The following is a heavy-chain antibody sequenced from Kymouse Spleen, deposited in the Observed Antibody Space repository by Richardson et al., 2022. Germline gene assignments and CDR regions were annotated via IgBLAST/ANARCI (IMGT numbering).Heavy chain of an antibody. Sequence: EVQLVESGGGLVQPGGSLRLSCAASGFTFSSYWMSWVRQAPGKGLEWVANIKQDGSEKYYVDSVKGRFTISRDNAKNSLYLQMNSLRAEDTAVYYCARATMVRDYYYGMDVWGQGTTVTVSS. V-gene: IGHV3-7*01. CDR1: GFTFSSYW. CDR2: IKQDGSEK. J-gene: IGHJ6*02. D-gene: IGHD3-10*01. CDR3: ARATMVRDYYYGMDV.